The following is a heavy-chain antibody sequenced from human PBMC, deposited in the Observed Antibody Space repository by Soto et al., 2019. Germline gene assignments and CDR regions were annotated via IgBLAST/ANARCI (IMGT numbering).Heavy chain of an antibody. V-gene: IGHV3-30-3*01. Sequence: QVQLVESGGGVVQPGRSLRLSCAASGFTFSSYAMHWVRQAPGKGLEWVAVISYDGSNKYYADSVKGRFTISRDNSKNPLYLQMRSLTTEDTAVYYCARPLWRDDYNWGYFDLWGRGTLVTVSS. CDR3: ARPLWRDDYNWGYFDL. CDR1: GFTFSSYA. D-gene: IGHD4-4*01. J-gene: IGHJ2*01. CDR2: ISYDGSNK.